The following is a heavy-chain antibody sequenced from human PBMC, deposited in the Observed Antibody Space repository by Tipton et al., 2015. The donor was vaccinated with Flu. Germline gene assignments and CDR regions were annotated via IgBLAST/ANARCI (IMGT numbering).Heavy chain of an antibody. CDR2: IYYTGRT. V-gene: IGHV4-59*01. CDR3: ARYHCPNDICDSFDY. D-gene: IGHD2-8*01. CDR1: RGSISGYF. J-gene: IGHJ4*02. Sequence: TLSLTCTVSRGSISGYFWSWIRQPPGKGLEWIGYIYYTGRTKQNPSPKSRVTISVDTSKNQFSLKLSSVTTADTAVYYCARYHCPNDICDSFDYWGQGTLVTVSS.